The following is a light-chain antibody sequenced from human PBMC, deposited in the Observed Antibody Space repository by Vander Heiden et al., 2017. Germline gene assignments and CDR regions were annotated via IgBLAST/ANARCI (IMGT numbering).Light chain of an antibody. V-gene: IGKV1-5*03. CDR3: QQDNSYSPYT. CDR1: QSISSW. J-gene: IGKJ2*01. Sequence: DIQMTQSPSTLSASVGDRVTITCRASQSISSWLAWYQQKPGKAPKLLIYKASSLESGVPSRFSGSGYGKEFTLTISSRQPDDFAAYYCQQDNSYSPYTFGQGTKVXIK. CDR2: KAS.